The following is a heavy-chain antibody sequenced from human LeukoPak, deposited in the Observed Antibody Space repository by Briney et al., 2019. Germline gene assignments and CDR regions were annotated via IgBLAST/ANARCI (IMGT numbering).Heavy chain of an antibody. Sequence: SETLSLTCAVSGDSISSNYWNWIRQAPGKGLEWIGYIYYSGGTYYNPSLKSRVTMSIDTSKNQFSLKLSSVTAADTAVYFCARGHCDGGTCYYPFDIWDQGTMVTVSS. CDR2: IYYSGGT. CDR3: ARGHCDGGTCYYPFDI. CDR1: GDSISSNY. D-gene: IGHD2-21*02. V-gene: IGHV4-59*01. J-gene: IGHJ3*02.